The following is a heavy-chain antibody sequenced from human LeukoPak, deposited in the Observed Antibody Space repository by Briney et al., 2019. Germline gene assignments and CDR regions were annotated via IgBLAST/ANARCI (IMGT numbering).Heavy chain of an antibody. CDR3: ARAPTVLVGYCSSSSCQADY. V-gene: IGHV3-21*01. Sequence: GGSLRLSCAASGFTFSSYSMNWVRQAPGKGLEWVSSISSSSYIYYADSVKGRFTISRDNAKNSLYLQMNSLRAEDTAVYYCARAPTVLVGYCSSSSCQADYWGQGTLVTVSS. D-gene: IGHD2-2*01. J-gene: IGHJ4*02. CDR2: ISSSSYI. CDR1: GFTFSSYS.